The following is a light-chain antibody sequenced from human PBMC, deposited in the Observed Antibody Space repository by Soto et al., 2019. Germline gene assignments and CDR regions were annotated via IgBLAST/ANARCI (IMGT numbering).Light chain of an antibody. CDR3: SSYTSSSSLYV. Sequence: QSALTQPASVSGSPGQSITISCTGTSSDVGGYNYVSWYQQHPGKAPQLMIYDVSNRPSGVSNRFSGSKSGNTASLTISGLQAEDEAGYYCSSYTSSSSLYVFGTGTQLTVL. CDR1: SSDVGGYNY. V-gene: IGLV2-14*01. J-gene: IGLJ1*01. CDR2: DVS.